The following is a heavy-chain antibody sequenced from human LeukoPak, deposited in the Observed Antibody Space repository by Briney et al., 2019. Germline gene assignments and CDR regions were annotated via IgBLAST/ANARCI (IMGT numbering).Heavy chain of an antibody. J-gene: IGHJ4*02. Sequence: RSLKLSCAASGFTFSSYAMHWVRQAPGKGLEWVAVISYDGSNKYYADSVTGRLTISRDNSKNTLYLQMNSLRAEDTAVYYCAREPDFDWLSRLDYWGQGTLDPVSS. V-gene: IGHV3-30-3*01. D-gene: IGHD3-9*01. CDR2: ISYDGSNK. CDR3: AREPDFDWLSRLDY. CDR1: GFTFSSYA.